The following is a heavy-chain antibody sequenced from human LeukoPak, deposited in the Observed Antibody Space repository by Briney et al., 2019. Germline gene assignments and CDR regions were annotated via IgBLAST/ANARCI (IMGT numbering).Heavy chain of an antibody. V-gene: IGHV4-61*01. CDR2: IYYSGST. J-gene: IGHJ4*02. Sequence: KPSETLSLTCTVSGGSVSSGSYYWSWIRQPPGSGLEWIGYIYYSGSTNYNPSIKSRVTISVDTYTNQFSLKLSSVTAADTAVYYCAILPYYYDSSGYCYFDYWGQGTLVTVSS. D-gene: IGHD3-22*01. CDR1: GGSVSSGSYY. CDR3: AILPYYYDSSGYCYFDY.